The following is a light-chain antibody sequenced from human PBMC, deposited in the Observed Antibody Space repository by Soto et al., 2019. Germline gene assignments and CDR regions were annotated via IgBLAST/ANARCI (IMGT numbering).Light chain of an antibody. CDR2: DAS. J-gene: IGKJ1*01. CDR3: QQYNGYWT. CDR1: QSISGS. V-gene: IGKV1-5*03. Sequence: GDRVTITCRASQSISGSLAWYQQKPGKAPKLLIYDASNLKSGVPSRFSGSGSGPEYTLTISSKEQDDAASYYCQQYNGYWTFGQGTRVESK.